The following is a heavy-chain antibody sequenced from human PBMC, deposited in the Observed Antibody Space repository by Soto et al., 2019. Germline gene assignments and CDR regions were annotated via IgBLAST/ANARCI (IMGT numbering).Heavy chain of an antibody. V-gene: IGHV3-21*01. CDR1: GFTFTRYS. CDR2: ISSTTNYI. Sequence: PGGSLRLSCAASGFTFTRYSMTWVRQAPGKGLEWVSSISSTTNYIYYGDSMKGRFTISRDNAKKSLYLEMNSLRAEDTAVYYCARESEDLTSNFDYWGQGTLVTVSS. CDR3: ARESEDLTSNFDY. J-gene: IGHJ4*02.